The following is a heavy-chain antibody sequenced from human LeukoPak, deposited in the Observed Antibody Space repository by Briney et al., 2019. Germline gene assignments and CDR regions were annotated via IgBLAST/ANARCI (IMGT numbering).Heavy chain of an antibody. J-gene: IGHJ6*03. CDR2: MNPNSGNT. CDR3: ARTNYDFWSGYYYYYYMDV. V-gene: IGHV1-8*01. CDR1: GYTFTSYD. Sequence: ASVKVSCKASGYTFTSYDINWVRQATGQGLEWMGWMNPNSGNTGYVQKFQGRVTMTRHTSISTAYMELSSLRSEDTAVYYCARTNYDFWSGYYYYYYMDVWGKGTTVTVSS. D-gene: IGHD3-3*01.